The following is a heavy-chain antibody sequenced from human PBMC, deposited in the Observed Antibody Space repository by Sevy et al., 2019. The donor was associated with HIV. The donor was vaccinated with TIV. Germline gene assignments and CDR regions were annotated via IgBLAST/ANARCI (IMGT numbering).Heavy chain of an antibody. CDR1: GYTFSDYS. J-gene: IGHJ4*02. CDR3: ARGGSDGNY. V-gene: IGHV1-2*06. CDR2: INAASGVT. Sequence: ASVKVSCKASGYTFSDYSIYWIRQAPGQGFEWMGRINAASGVTNFAQKFQGRVTMTRDTSINTAYMEVYRLTSDDTAVYYCARGGSDGNYWGQGTLVPVSS. D-gene: IGHD5-12*01.